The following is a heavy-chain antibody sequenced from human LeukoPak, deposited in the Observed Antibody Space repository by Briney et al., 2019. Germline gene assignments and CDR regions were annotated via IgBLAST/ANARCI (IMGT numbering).Heavy chain of an antibody. CDR3: ARGLLFSWFDP. D-gene: IGHD2-21*02. J-gene: IGHJ5*02. CDR2: IYYSGST. Sequence: SSETLSLTCTVSGGSISTYYWSWIRQHPGKGLEWIGYIYYSGSTYYNPSLKSRVTISVDTSKNQFSLKLSSVTAADTAVYYCARGLLFSWFDPWGQGTLVTVSS. V-gene: IGHV4-59*06. CDR1: GGSISTYY.